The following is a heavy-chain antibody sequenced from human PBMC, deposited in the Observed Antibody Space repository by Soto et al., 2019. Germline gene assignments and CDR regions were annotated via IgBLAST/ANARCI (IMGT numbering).Heavy chain of an antibody. V-gene: IGHV3-74*01. CDR2: IKSDGSTT. CDR3: ARDPLAAAAY. Sequence: EVQLVESGGGLVQPGGSLRLSCAASGFTFSSYWMHWVRQAPGKGLVWVSRIKSDGSTTSYADSVKGRFTISRDNAKNTLYLHMNDLRAEDTAVYYCARDPLAAAAYWGQGTLVIVSS. J-gene: IGHJ4*02. CDR1: GFTFSSYW. D-gene: IGHD6-13*01.